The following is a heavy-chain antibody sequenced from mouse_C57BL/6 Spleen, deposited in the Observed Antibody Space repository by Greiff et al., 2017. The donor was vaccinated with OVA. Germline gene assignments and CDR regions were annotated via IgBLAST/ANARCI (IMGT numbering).Heavy chain of an antibody. D-gene: IGHD1-3*01. CDR1: GYTFTDYE. CDR3: TSNYYFDY. V-gene: IGHV1-15*01. Sequence: VKLVESGAELVRPGASVTLSCKASGYTFTDYEMHWVKQTPVHGLEWIGAIDPETGGTAYNQKFKGKAILTADKSSSTAYMELRSLTSEDSAVYYCTSNYYFDYWGQGTTLTVSS. CDR2: IDPETGGT. J-gene: IGHJ2*01.